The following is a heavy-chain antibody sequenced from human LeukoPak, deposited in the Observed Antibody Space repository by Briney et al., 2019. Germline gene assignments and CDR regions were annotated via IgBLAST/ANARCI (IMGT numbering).Heavy chain of an antibody. J-gene: IGHJ4*02. CDR3: ARDRIQEYYFDY. V-gene: IGHV4-34*01. Sequence: KPSETLSLTCAVYGGSFSGYYWSWIRQPPGKGLEWIGEINHSGSTNYNPSLKSRVTISVDTSKNQFSLKLSSVTAADTAVYYCARDRIQEYYFDYWGQGTLVTVSS. CDR1: GGSFSGYY. CDR2: INHSGST. D-gene: IGHD2-15*01.